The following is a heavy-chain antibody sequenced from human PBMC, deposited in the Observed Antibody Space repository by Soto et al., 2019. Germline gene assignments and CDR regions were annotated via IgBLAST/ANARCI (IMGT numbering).Heavy chain of an antibody. CDR2: MNPNRGNT. D-gene: IGHD4-17*01. CDR3: ARTLYGDNVDY. CDR1: GYTFTSYD. Sequence: QVQLVQSGAEVKKHGASVKVSCKASGYTFTSYDINWVRQATGQGLEWMGWMNPNRGNTGYAQKFQGRLTMTRNTSISTACMELSSLRAEDTAVYYCARTLYGDNVDYWGQGTLVTVSS. J-gene: IGHJ4*02. V-gene: IGHV1-8*01.